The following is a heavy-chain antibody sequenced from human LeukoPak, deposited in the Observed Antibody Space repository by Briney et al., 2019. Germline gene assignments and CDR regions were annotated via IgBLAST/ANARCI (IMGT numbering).Heavy chain of an antibody. J-gene: IGHJ3*02. CDR3: ARGSSVRGVGAFDI. D-gene: IGHD3-10*01. V-gene: IGHV3-7*03. CDR1: GFTFSSYW. Sequence: GGSLRLSCAASGFTFSSYWMSWVRQAPGKGLEWVANIKQDGSEKYYVDSVKGRFTISRDNAKNSLYLQMNSLRAEDTAVYYCARGSSVRGVGAFDIWGQGTMVTVSS. CDR2: IKQDGSEK.